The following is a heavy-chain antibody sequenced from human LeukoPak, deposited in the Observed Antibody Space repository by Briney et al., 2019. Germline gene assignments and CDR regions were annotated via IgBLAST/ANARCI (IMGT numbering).Heavy chain of an antibody. J-gene: IGHJ4*02. V-gene: IGHV6-1*01. CDR2: TYYRSKWYN. CDR1: GDSVSSNSAA. D-gene: IGHD3-22*01. Sequence: SQTLSLTCAISGDSVSSNSAAWNWIRQFPSRGLEWLGRTYYRSKWYNDYAVSVKSRITINPDTSKNQFSLQLNSVTPEDTAVYYCARSYDSSGYYLGYFDYWGQGTLVTVSS. CDR3: ARSYDSSGYYLGYFDY.